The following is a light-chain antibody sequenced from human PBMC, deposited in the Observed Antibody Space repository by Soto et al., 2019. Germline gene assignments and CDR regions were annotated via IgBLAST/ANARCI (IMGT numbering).Light chain of an antibody. Sequence: DIQMTQSPSSLSASVGDRVTITCQASQDISNYLNWYQQKPGKAPKLLIYDASNLETGVPSRFSGSGSGTDFTFTISSLQPEDIATYYCQQYDNLPPGGVIFGPGTKVDIK. CDR2: DAS. CDR1: QDISNY. J-gene: IGKJ3*01. V-gene: IGKV1-33*01. CDR3: QQYDNLPPGGVI.